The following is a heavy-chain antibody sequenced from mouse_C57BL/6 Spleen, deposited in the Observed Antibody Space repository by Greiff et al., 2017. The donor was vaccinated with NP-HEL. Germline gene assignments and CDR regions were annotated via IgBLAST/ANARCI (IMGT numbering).Heavy chain of an antibody. Sequence: VKLVESGAELVRPGASVTLSCKASGYTFTDYEMHWVKQTPVHGLEWIGAIDPETGGTAYNQKFKGKAILTADKSSSTAYMELRSLTSEDSAVYYCTRRVYYGNLYFDYWGQGTTLTVSS. CDR1: GYTFTDYE. CDR2: IDPETGGT. J-gene: IGHJ2*01. CDR3: TRRVYYGNLYFDY. D-gene: IGHD2-1*01. V-gene: IGHV1-15*01.